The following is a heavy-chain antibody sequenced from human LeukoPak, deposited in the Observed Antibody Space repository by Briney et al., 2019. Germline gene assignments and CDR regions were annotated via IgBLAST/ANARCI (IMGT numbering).Heavy chain of an antibody. D-gene: IGHD3-10*01. CDR2: ITSSSSYI. CDR1: GFTFGRYS. CDR3: ARAAGELLPFDYFDY. J-gene: IGHJ4*02. V-gene: IGHV3-21*06. Sequence: GGSLRLSCAASGFTFGRYSMNWVRQAPGKGLEWVSSITSSSSYIYYADSVKGRFTVSRDNVKNSLYLQMHSLRAEDTAVYYCARAAGELLPFDYFDYWGQGTLVTVSS.